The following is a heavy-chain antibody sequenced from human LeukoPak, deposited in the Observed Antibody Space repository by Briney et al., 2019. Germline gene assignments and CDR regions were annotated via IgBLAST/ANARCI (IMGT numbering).Heavy chain of an antibody. V-gene: IGHV4-34*01. J-gene: IGHJ5*02. CDR2: INHSGST. CDR3: ARLQWPHRINWFDP. CDR1: GCSFSVYY. Sequence: SETLSLTCAVYGCSFSVYYCSWIRQPPRKGLEWIGEINHSGSTTYNPSLKSQVSISIDTSKNQFSLKLRSVTAADTAIYYCARLQWPHRINWFDPWGQGTLVTVSS. D-gene: IGHD1-1*01.